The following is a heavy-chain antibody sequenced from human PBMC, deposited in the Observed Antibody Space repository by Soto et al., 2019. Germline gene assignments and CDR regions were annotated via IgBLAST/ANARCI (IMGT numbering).Heavy chain of an antibody. D-gene: IGHD5-12*01. CDR1: GYSISSGYY. V-gene: IGHV4-38-2*02. CDR3: ARELSGYDFYY. J-gene: IGHJ4*02. CDR2: IYHSGST. Sequence: SETLSLTCAVSGYSISSGYYWGWIRQPPGKGLEWIGSIYHSGSTYYNPSLKSRVTISVDTPKNQFSLKLSSVTAADTAVYYCARELSGYDFYYWGQGTLVTVSS.